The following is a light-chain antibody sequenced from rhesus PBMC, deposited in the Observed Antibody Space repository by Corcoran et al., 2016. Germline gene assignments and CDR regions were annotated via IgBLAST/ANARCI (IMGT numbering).Light chain of an antibody. CDR1: QSVGSY. J-gene: IGKJ1*01. CDR2: GAS. CDR3: QQSSNLWT. Sequence: ETVVTQSPATLSLSPGERATLSCRASQSVGSYLAWYQQKPGQAPRLLIYGASSRATGIPDRVSGSGSGTDFTLTISSLGPEDVGDYYCQQSSNLWTFGQGTKVEIK. V-gene: IGKV3-24*04.